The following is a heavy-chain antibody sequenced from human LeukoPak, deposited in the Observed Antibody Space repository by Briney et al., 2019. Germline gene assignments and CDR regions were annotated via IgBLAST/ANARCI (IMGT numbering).Heavy chain of an antibody. CDR2: INKDRSEK. CDR3: ARTTSGSYYSRFDF. D-gene: IGHD1-26*01. V-gene: IGHV3-7*01. CDR1: GFTFNTYW. Sequence: GGSLRLSCAASGFTFNTYWMTWVRQAPGKGLERVANINKDRSEKNYVDSVKGRFIISRDNARNSLYLQMSSLRADDTAIYYCARTTSGSYYSRFDFWGQGTLVTVSS. J-gene: IGHJ4*02.